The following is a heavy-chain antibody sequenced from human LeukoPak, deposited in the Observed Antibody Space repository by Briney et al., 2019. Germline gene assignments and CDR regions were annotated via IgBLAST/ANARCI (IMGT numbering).Heavy chain of an antibody. CDR2: INAGNGNT. J-gene: IGHJ6*04. V-gene: IGHV1-3*01. D-gene: IGHD3-10*01. Sequence: ASVKVSCKASGYTFTSYAMHWVRQAPGQRLEWMGWINAGNGNTKYSQKFQGRVTITRDTSASTAYMELSSLRSEDTAVYYCARDSLGLLWFGESLYGRDVWGKRTTVSVSS. CDR1: GYTFTSYA. CDR3: ARDSLGLLWFGESLYGRDV.